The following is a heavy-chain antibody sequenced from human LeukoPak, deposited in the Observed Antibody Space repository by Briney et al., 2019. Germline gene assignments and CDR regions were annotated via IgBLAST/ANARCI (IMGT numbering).Heavy chain of an antibody. V-gene: IGHV1-69*05. J-gene: IGHJ4*02. CDR2: INTIFGTA. CDR1: GGTFSSYA. D-gene: IGHD1-26*01. CDR3: ARSTDMGGGIPPKDFDY. Sequence: SVKVSCKASGGTFSSYAISWVRQAPGQGLEWMGRINTIFGTANYAQKFQGRVTITTDESTSTAYMELSSLRSEDTAVYYCARSTDMGGGIPPKDFDYWGQGTLVTVSS.